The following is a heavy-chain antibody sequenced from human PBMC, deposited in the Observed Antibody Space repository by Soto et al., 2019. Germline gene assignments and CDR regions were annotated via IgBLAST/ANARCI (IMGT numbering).Heavy chain of an antibody. CDR3: ARRGALTTYYYGYYFDD. D-gene: IGHD3-9*01. CDR2: INPGNGNT. J-gene: IGHJ4*02. CDR1: GYTFPRYA. V-gene: IGHV1-3*01. Sequence: GASVKVSCKASGYTFPRYAMNWVRQAPGQSPEWMGWINPGNGNTKYSQRFQGRVTIPRDTSARTDYMELSSMTSEDTAVYYCARRGALTTYYYGYYFDDWGQGTLVTVSS.